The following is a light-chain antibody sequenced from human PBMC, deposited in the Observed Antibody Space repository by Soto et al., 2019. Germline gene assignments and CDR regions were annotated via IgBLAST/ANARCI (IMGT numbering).Light chain of an antibody. CDR1: SSDVGGYYY. CDR3: CSYSSSSTFYV. Sequence: QSAVTQPASVSGSPGQSITISCTGTSSDVGGYYYVSWYQHHPGKAPKLMIYQVTNRPSGVSNRFSASKSGNTASLTISALQAEDEADYYCCSYSSSSTFYVFGTGTKLTVL. CDR2: QVT. V-gene: IGLV2-14*01. J-gene: IGLJ1*01.